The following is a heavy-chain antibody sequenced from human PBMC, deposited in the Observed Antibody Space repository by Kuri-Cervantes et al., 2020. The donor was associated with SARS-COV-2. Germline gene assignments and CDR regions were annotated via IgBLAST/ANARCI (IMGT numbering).Heavy chain of an antibody. V-gene: IGHV3-21*01. Sequence: GESLKISCAASGFTFSSYSMNWVRQAPGKGLEWVSSISSSSSYIYYADSVKGRFTISRDNAKNSLYLQMNSLRAEDTAVYYCARDYYYDSSGYYHDVYYYGMDVWGQGTTVTVSS. CDR2: ISSSSSYI. CDR1: GFTFSSYS. D-gene: IGHD3-22*01. CDR3: ARDYYYDSSGYYHDVYYYGMDV. J-gene: IGHJ6*02.